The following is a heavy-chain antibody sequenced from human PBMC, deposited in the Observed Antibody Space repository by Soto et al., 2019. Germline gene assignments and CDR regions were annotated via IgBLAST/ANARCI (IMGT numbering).Heavy chain of an antibody. J-gene: IGHJ5*02. CDR1: GFTFSSYG. D-gene: IGHD6-13*01. CDR3: AKVPIQYSSSSDNWFDP. V-gene: IGHV3-30*18. Sequence: QPGGSLRLSCAASGFTFSSYGMHWVRQAPGKGLEWVAVISYDGSNKYYADSVKGRFTIFRDNSKNTLYLQMNSLRAEDTAVYYCAKVPIQYSSSSDNWFDPWGQGTLVTVS. CDR2: ISYDGSNK.